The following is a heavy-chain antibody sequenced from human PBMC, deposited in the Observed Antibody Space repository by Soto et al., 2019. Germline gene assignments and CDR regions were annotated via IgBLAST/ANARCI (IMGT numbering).Heavy chain of an antibody. D-gene: IGHD3-16*02. Sequence: KTSETLSLTCAVSGYSISSGYYWGWIRQPPGKGLEWIGSIYHSGITYYNPSLKSRVTISVDTSKHQFSLKLSSVTAADTAVYYCARVWGSYRYFDYWGQGTLVTVSS. J-gene: IGHJ4*02. CDR2: IYHSGIT. CDR3: ARVWGSYRYFDY. CDR1: GYSISSGYY. V-gene: IGHV4-38-2*01.